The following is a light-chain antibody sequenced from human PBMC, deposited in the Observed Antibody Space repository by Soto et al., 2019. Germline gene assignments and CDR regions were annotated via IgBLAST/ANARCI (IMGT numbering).Light chain of an antibody. CDR3: QQYNTYWT. J-gene: IGKJ1*01. CDR1: QNIGSW. CDR2: DVS. Sequence: DIQMTQFPSTLSASVGERVTITCRASQNIGSWLAWYQQKPGKAPKVLIYDVSNLETGVPSRFSGSGSGTEFTLTISILQPDDFATYYCQQYNTYWTFGQGTKVEIK. V-gene: IGKV1-5*01.